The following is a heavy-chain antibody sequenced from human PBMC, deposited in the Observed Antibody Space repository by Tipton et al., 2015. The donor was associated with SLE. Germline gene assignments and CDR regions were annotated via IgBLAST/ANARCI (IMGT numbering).Heavy chain of an antibody. J-gene: IGHJ3*02. V-gene: IGHV3-30*04. CDR3: ARDSGTGAFDI. CDR2: ISYDGSNK. D-gene: IGHD5-12*01. CDR1: GFTFSSYV. Sequence: SLRLSCAASGFTFSSYVLHWVRQAPGKGLEWVAVISYDGSNKYYADSVKGRFTNSRDNSKNTLYLQMNSLRAEDTAVYYCARDSGTGAFDIWGQGTMVTVSS.